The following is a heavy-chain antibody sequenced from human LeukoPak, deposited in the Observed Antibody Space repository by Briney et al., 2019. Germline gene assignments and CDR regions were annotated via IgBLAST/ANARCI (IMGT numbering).Heavy chain of an antibody. Sequence: GRSLRLSCAASGFTFSSYAMHWVRQAPGKGLEWVAVISYDGSNKYYADSVKGRFTISRDNSKNTLYLQMNSLRAEDTAVYYCARSFEVDYPFDYWGQGTLVTVSS. V-gene: IGHV3-30*04. CDR3: ARSFEVDYPFDY. CDR2: ISYDGSNK. CDR1: GFTFSSYA. J-gene: IGHJ4*02. D-gene: IGHD4-11*01.